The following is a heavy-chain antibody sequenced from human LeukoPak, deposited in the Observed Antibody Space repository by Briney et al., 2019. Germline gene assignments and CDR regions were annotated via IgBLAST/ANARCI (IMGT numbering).Heavy chain of an antibody. V-gene: IGHV3-33*06. CDR3: AKGRYYDSSGYYDY. D-gene: IGHD3-22*01. CDR1: GFTFSSYG. CDR2: IWCDGSNK. Sequence: GRSLRLSCAASGFTFSSYGMHWVRQAPGKGLEWVAVIWCDGSNKYYADSVKGRFTISRDNSKNTLYLQMNSLRAEDTAVYYCAKGRYYDSSGYYDYWGQGTLVTVSS. J-gene: IGHJ4*02.